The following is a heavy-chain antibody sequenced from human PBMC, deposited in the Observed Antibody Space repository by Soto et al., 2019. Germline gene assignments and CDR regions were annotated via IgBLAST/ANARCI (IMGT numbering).Heavy chain of an antibody. Sequence: QVQLVQSGAEVKKPGSSVKVSCKASGGTFSSYAISWVRQAPGQGRELMGGIIPSFGTANYAQNFQGRVTITADESTSTAYMELSSLRSEDTAVYYCARESYCNNGVCFIWNTYYYYGMDVWGQGTTVTVSS. D-gene: IGHD2-8*01. J-gene: IGHJ6*02. CDR2: IIPSFGTA. V-gene: IGHV1-69*01. CDR3: ARESYCNNGVCFIWNTYYYYGMDV. CDR1: GGTFSSYA.